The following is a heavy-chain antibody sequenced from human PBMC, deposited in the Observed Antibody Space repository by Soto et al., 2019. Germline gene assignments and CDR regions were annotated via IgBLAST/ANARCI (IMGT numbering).Heavy chain of an antibody. Sequence: EASVKVSCKGSGYTFPNYDINWLRQAGGQPLSRRXPLNPNRGNTGYAQKFQGRVTMTRNTSISTAYMELSSLRSEDTAVYYCARAGGTYCSSTSCYVDYYYYYGMDVWGQGTTVTVSS. V-gene: IGHV1-8*01. D-gene: IGHD2-2*01. CDR2: LNPNRGNT. CDR3: ARAGGTYCSSTSCYVDYYYYYGMDV. CDR1: GYTFPNYD. J-gene: IGHJ6*02.